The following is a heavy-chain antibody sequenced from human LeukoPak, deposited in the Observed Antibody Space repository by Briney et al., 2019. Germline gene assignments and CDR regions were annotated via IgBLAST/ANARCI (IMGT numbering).Heavy chain of an antibody. J-gene: IGHJ5*02. V-gene: IGHV4-30-2*01. CDR1: GSSISSGGYY. D-gene: IGHD4-17*01. CDR3: ASGEAWFDP. Sequence: SQTLSLTCTVSGSSISSGGYYWSWIRQPPGKGLEWIGYIYHSGSTYYNPSLKSRVTISVDRSKNQFSLKLSSVTAADTAVYYCASGEAWFDPWGQGTLVTVSS. CDR2: IYHSGST.